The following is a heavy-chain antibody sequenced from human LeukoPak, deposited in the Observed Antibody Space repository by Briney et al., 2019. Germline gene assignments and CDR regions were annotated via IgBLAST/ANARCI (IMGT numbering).Heavy chain of an antibody. Sequence: GGSLRLSCAASGFTFSSYAMSWVRQAPGKGLEWVAVISYDGSNKYYADSVKGRFTISRDNSKNTLYLQMNSLRAEDTAVYYCARGGPGYCSGGSCKYTWFDPWGQGTLVTVSS. CDR3: ARGGPGYCSGGSCKYTWFDP. D-gene: IGHD2-15*01. J-gene: IGHJ5*02. CDR1: GFTFSSYA. V-gene: IGHV3-30*04. CDR2: ISYDGSNK.